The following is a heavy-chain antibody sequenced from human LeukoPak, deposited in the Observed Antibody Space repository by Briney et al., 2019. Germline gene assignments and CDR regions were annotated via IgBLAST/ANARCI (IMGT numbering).Heavy chain of an antibody. Sequence: GASVKVSXKASGYTFISYGISWVRQAPGQGLEWMGWVSTHNGYTKYVQKFQGRVTMTTDTSMSTAYMELRSLRSDDTAVYYCARRRAVAGVNWFDPWGQGTLVTVSS. CDR3: ARRRAVAGVNWFDP. V-gene: IGHV1-18*01. D-gene: IGHD6-19*01. CDR2: VSTHNGYT. J-gene: IGHJ5*02. CDR1: GYTFISYG.